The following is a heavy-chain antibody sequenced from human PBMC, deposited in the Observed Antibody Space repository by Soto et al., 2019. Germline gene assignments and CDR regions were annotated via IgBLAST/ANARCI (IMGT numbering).Heavy chain of an antibody. D-gene: IGHD3-10*01. CDR1: GGYINSGDYY. CDR3: ARDRYYGSGTYYNFYSGMDV. V-gene: IGHV4-30-4*01. CDR2: IFHSGST. Sequence: QVQLQESGPGLVKPSQTLSLTCTVSGGYINSGDYYWTWVRQPPGKGLEWIGNIFHSGSTYYTPSLQSRVTISLDTSKNHFSLKLSSVTPADTAVYYCARDRYYGSGTYYNFYSGMDVWGQGTTVTVSS. J-gene: IGHJ6*02.